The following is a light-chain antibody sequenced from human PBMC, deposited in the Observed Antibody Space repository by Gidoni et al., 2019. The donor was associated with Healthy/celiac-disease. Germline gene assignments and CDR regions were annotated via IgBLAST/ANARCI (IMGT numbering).Light chain of an antibody. CDR2: DAS. Sequence: IVLTQSPATLSLSPGEIATLSCRASQSVSSYLAWYQQKPGQAPRLLIYDASNRATSIPARFSGSGSGTDFTLTISSLEPEDFAVYYCQQRSNWPPVFTFXPXTKVDIK. V-gene: IGKV3-11*01. CDR3: QQRSNWPPVFT. J-gene: IGKJ3*01. CDR1: QSVSSY.